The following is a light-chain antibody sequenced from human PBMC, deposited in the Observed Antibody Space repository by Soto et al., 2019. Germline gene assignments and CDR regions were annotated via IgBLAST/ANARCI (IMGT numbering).Light chain of an antibody. CDR2: GAS. CDR1: QSVSSSY. V-gene: IGKV3-20*01. J-gene: IGKJ1*01. Sequence: EIVMTQYPATLSVSPGESATLSCRASQSVSSSYLAWYQQKPGQAPRLLIYGASSRATGIPDRFSGSGSGTDFTLTISRLEPEDFSVYYCQQYASSSWTFGQGTKVDIK. CDR3: QQYASSSWT.